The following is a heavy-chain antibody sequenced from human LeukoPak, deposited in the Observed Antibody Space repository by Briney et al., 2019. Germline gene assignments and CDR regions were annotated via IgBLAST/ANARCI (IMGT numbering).Heavy chain of an antibody. CDR1: GYTFTDYY. Sequence: ASVKVSCKASGYTFTDYYLHWVRQASGQGLEWMGWIHPNSGATTYAQKFQGRVSMTRDTSINTVFMELSRLTFDDTAVYYCSREDFWGQETLVTVSS. V-gene: IGHV1-2*02. CDR2: IHPNSGAT. CDR3: SREDF. J-gene: IGHJ4*02.